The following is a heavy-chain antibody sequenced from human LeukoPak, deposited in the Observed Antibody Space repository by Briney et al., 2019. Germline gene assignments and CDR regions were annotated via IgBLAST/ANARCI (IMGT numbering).Heavy chain of an antibody. V-gene: IGHV3-48*01. CDR2: ISFSSSTI. CDR1: GLTFSTNS. CDR3: AREAPRGTSSNPYYFDF. D-gene: IGHD6-6*01. J-gene: IGHJ4*02. Sequence: GGSLRLSCAAAGLTFSTNSMNWVRQAPGKGLEWVSYISFSSSTIYYADSVKGRFTISRDNAKNLLYLQMNSLRADDTAVYYCAREAPRGTSSNPYYFDFWGQGTLVTVSS.